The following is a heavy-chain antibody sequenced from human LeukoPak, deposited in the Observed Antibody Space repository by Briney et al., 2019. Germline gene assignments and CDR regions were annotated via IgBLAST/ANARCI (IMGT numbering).Heavy chain of an antibody. CDR3: ARDYYWYFDL. V-gene: IGHV3-30*01. J-gene: IGHJ2*01. Sequence: PGGSLRLSCAASGFTFSSYAMHWVRQAPGKGLEWVAVISYDGSNKYYADSVKGRFTISRDNSKNTLYLQMNSLRAEDTAVYYCARDYYWYFDLWGRGTLVTVSS. CDR1: GFTFSSYA. CDR2: ISYDGSNK.